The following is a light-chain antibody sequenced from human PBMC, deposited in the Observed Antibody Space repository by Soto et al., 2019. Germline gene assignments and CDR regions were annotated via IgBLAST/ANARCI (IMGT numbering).Light chain of an antibody. CDR1: QSVTRSY. V-gene: IGKV3-20*01. J-gene: IGKJ1*01. CDR2: GAS. Sequence: EIVLTQSPGTLSLSPGERATLSCRASQSVTRSYSAWYQQKPGQAPRLHIYGASSRATGIPDRLSDSGSGTDFTLTISRLEPEDVAVYYCQRYGSAPSTFGQGTKVEI. CDR3: QRYGSAPST.